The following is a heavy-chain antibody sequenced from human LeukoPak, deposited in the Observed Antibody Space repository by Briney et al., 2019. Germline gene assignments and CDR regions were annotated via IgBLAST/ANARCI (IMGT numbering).Heavy chain of an antibody. D-gene: IGHD6-13*01. Sequence: GGSLRLSCAASGFTFSSYWMSWVRQAPGKGLEWVANIKQDGSEKYYVDSVKGRFTISRDNAKNSLYLQMNSLRAEDTAVYYCARDLGYSSSWEEGWLDPWGQGTLVTVSS. V-gene: IGHV3-7*01. CDR1: GFTFSSYW. CDR3: ARDLGYSSSWEEGWLDP. CDR2: IKQDGSEK. J-gene: IGHJ5*02.